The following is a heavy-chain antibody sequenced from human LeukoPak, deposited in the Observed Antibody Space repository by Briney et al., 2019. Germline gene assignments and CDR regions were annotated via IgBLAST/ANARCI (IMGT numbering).Heavy chain of an antibody. J-gene: IGHJ6*03. CDR3: AWLYDFWSGYSRKYYYYYMDV. D-gene: IGHD3-3*01. CDR2: MNPNSGNT. V-gene: IGHV1-8*01. CDR1: GYTFTSYD. Sequence: ASVKVSCKASGYTFTSYDINWVRQATGQGLEWMGWMNPNSGNTGYAQKFQGRVTMTRNTSISTAYMELSSLRSEDTAVYYCAWLYDFWSGYSRKYYYYYMDVWGKGTTVTVSS.